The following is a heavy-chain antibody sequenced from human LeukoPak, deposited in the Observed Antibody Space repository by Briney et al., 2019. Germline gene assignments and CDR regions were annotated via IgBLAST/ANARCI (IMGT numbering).Heavy chain of an antibody. Sequence: SETLSLTCTVSGGSISSYYWSWIRQPPGKGLEWIGHIYYSGSTNYNPSLKSRVTISVDTSKNQFSLKLSSVTAADTAVYYCAGQKDIVVVPAAGFDYWGQGTLVTVSS. J-gene: IGHJ4*02. D-gene: IGHD2-2*01. CDR1: GGSISSYY. V-gene: IGHV4-59*01. CDR2: IYYSGST. CDR3: AGQKDIVVVPAAGFDY.